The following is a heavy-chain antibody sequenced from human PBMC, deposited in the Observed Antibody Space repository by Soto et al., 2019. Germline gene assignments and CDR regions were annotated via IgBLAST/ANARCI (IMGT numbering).Heavy chain of an antibody. CDR3: AKDIRTYSGYDWVNWFDP. CDR2: ISGSGGST. V-gene: IGHV3-23*01. CDR1: GFTFSSYA. D-gene: IGHD5-12*01. J-gene: IGHJ5*02. Sequence: PGGSLRLSCAASGFTFSSYAMSWARQAPGKGLEWVSAISGSGGSTYYADSVKGRFTISRDNSKNTLYLQMNSLRAEDTAVYYCAKDIRTYSGYDWVNWFDPWGQGTLVTVSS.